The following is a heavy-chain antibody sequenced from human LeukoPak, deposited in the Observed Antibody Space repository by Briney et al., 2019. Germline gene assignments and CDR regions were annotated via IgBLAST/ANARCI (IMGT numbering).Heavy chain of an antibody. Sequence: GGSLRLSCAASGFTFRRYGMIWVRQASGKGLEWVGRIRSTANGYATAYAASVKGRFTISRDDSKNTAYLQMDSLKTEDTAVYYCTGNYYGSGSYADFDYWGQGTLVTVSS. CDR3: TGNYYGSGSYADFDY. CDR1: GFTFRRYG. J-gene: IGHJ4*02. V-gene: IGHV3-73*01. D-gene: IGHD3-10*01. CDR2: IRSTANGYAT.